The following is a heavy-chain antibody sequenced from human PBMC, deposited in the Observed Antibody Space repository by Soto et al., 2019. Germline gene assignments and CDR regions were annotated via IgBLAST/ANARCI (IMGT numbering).Heavy chain of an antibody. D-gene: IGHD6-19*01. CDR1: GYTFTSYD. V-gene: IGHV1-8*01. Sequence: QVQLVQSGAEVKKPGASVKVSCKASGYTFTSYDINWVRQATGQGLEWMGWMNPNSGNTGYAQKFQGRVTMTRNTYISTAYMELSSLRSEDTAVYYGAGGPGRGWPDPPPSSDYWGQGTLVTVSS. J-gene: IGHJ4*02. CDR2: MNPNSGNT. CDR3: AGGPGRGWPDPPPSSDY.